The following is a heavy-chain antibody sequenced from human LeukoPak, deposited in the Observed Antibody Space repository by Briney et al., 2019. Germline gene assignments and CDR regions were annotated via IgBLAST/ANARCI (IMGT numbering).Heavy chain of an antibody. CDR2: IIPIFGTA. D-gene: IGHD2-2*02. Sequence: ASVKVSCKASGGTFSSYAISWVRQAPGQGLEWMGGIIPIFGTANYAQKFQGRVTITTDESTSTAYMELSSLRSEDTAVYYCARRGCSSTSCYIDAFDIWGQGTMVTVSS. J-gene: IGHJ3*02. V-gene: IGHV1-69*05. CDR1: GGTFSSYA. CDR3: ARRGCSSTSCYIDAFDI.